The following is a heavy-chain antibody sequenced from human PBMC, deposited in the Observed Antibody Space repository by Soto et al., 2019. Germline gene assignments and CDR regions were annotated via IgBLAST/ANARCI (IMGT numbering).Heavy chain of an antibody. V-gene: IGHV4-59*01. CDR1: GGTISSYY. J-gene: IGHJ4*02. Sequence: SETLSLTCTVSGGTISSYYWSWIRQPPGKGLEWIGYIYYSGSTNYNPSLKSRVTISVDTSKNQFSLKLSSATAADTAVYYCARSISGYDLKKLCFDYWGQGTLDTVSS. CDR3: ARSISGYDLKKLCFDY. D-gene: IGHD5-12*01. CDR2: IYYSGST.